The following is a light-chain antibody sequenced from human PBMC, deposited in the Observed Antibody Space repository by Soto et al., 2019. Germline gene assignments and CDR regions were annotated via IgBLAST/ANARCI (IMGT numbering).Light chain of an antibody. CDR3: QQYGSSPPWT. Sequence: EIVLTQSPGTLSLSPGERATLSCRASQSVSSSYLAWYQQKPGQAPRLLIYGASSRATGIPDRFSGSGSGTDFTLTLSRLEPEDFAVSYCQQYGSSPPWTFGQGTKVEMK. J-gene: IGKJ1*01. CDR2: GAS. CDR1: QSVSSSY. V-gene: IGKV3-20*01.